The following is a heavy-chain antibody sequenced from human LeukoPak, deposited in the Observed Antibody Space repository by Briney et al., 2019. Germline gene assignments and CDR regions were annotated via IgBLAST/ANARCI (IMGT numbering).Heavy chain of an antibody. CDR2: ISGGGGST. Sequence: GSLRLSCAASGFTFSGYAMSWVRQAPGKGLEWVSAISGGGGSTYYADSVKGRFTISRDNSKSTLFLQMNSLRAEDTAVYYCAKGGGSTAFDIWGQGTVVTVSS. D-gene: IGHD3-16*01. CDR3: AKGGGSTAFDI. J-gene: IGHJ3*02. V-gene: IGHV3-23*01. CDR1: GFTFSGYA.